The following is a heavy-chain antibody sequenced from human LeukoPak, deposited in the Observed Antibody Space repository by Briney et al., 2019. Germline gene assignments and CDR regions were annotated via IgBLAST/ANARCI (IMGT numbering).Heavy chain of an antibody. D-gene: IGHD2-15*01. CDR3: ARDLCHGGSCFHFDS. CDR1: GYTFTDYY. J-gene: IGHJ4*02. V-gene: IGHV1-2*02. CDR2: INPDSGAT. Sequence: ASVKVSCKASGYTFTDYYVHWVRQAPGQGLEWLGWINPDSGATNFAQRFQGRVTMTRDTSVNTAHMELNNLRSDDTAVYYCARDLCHGGSCFHFDSWGQGTLVTVSS.